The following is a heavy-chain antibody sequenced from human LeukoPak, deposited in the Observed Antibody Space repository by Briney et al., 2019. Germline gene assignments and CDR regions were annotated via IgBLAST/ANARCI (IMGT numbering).Heavy chain of an antibody. V-gene: IGHV4-39*07. D-gene: IGHD3-9*01. CDR2: IFYSRNT. Sequence: SETLSLTCTVSSGSVSNSHYYWAWVRQPPGKGLEWLGSIFYSRNTHYNPSLKSPVTISIDTSKNQFSLKVSSVTAADTAIYYCARDLSFDWFPYYFDYWGQEILVTVSS. CDR1: SGSVSNSHYY. J-gene: IGHJ4*02. CDR3: ARDLSFDWFPYYFDY.